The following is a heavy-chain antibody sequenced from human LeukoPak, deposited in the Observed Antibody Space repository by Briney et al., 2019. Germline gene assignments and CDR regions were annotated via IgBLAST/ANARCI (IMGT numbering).Heavy chain of an antibody. V-gene: IGHV3-15*01. J-gene: IGHJ4*02. CDR2: TKSKTDEETR. Sequence: GGSLTLSCAASGFSFSNAWMGWVRQAPGKGLEWVGRTKSKTDEETRDYAAPVKGRFAISRDDSENTLFLRMKSLKAEDTAVYYCATVRTEDRFDYWGQGTLVTVSS. CDR1: GFSFSNAW. CDR3: ATVRTEDRFDY.